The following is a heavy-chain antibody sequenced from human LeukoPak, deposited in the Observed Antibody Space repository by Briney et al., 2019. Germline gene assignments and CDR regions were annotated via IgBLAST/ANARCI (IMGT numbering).Heavy chain of an antibody. J-gene: IGHJ3*02. CDR2: ISDSGFNT. V-gene: IGHV3-23*01. Sequence: GGSLRLSCVVSGFTFNNYGMSWVRQAPGKGLEWVSAISDSGFNTYYADSVKGRFTISRDNSKNTLYLQMNSLRAEDTAVYYCARARSSYGYGDAFDIWGQGTMVTVSS. CDR1: GFTFNNYG. D-gene: IGHD5-18*01. CDR3: ARARSSYGYGDAFDI.